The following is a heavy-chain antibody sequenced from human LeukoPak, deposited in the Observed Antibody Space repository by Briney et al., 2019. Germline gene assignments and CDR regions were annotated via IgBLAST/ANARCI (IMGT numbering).Heavy chain of an antibody. CDR3: AREDTPMVTPFDY. Sequence: PSETLSLTCTVSGGSISSSSYYWGWIRQPPGKGLEWIGYIYYSGSTYYNPSLKSRVTISVDTSKNQFSLKLSSVTAADTAVYYCAREDTPMVTPFDYWGQGTLVTVSS. J-gene: IGHJ4*02. CDR2: IYYSGST. CDR1: GGSISSSSYY. D-gene: IGHD5-18*01. V-gene: IGHV4-39*02.